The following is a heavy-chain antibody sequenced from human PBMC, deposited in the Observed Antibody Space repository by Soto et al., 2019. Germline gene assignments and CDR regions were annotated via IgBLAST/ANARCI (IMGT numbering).Heavy chain of an antibody. V-gene: IGHV1-18*01. Sequence: ASVKVSCKASGYTFTRSGISWVRQAPGQGLEWMGWISTYNGDTNYAQTFQGRVTMTTDTSTSTVHMEVRSLRSDDTAVYYCAREGVAPYYYYGTDVWGQGTPVTVSS. D-gene: IGHD5-12*01. CDR1: GYTFTRSG. J-gene: IGHJ6*02. CDR3: AREGVAPYYYYGTDV. CDR2: ISTYNGDT.